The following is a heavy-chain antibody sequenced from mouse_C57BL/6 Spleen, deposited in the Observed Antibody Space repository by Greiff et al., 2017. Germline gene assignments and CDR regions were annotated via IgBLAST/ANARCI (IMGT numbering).Heavy chain of an antibody. CDR3: TRWRDYDEYYAMDY. Sequence: QVQLQQSGAELVRPGASVTLSCKASGYTFTDYEMHWVQQTPVHGLEWIGAIDPETGGTAYHQKFKGKAILTADKSSSTAYMELRSLTSEDSAVYYCTRWRDYDEYYAMDYWGQGTSVTVSS. CDR2: IDPETGGT. J-gene: IGHJ4*01. V-gene: IGHV1-15*01. D-gene: IGHD2-4*01. CDR1: GYTFTDYE.